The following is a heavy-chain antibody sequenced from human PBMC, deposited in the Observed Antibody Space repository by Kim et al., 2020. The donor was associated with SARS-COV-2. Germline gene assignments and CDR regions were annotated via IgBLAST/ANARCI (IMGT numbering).Heavy chain of an antibody. V-gene: IGHV4-34*01. Sequence: SETLSLTCAVYGGSFSGYYWSWIRQPPGKGLEWIGEINHSGSTNYNPSLKSRVTISVDTSKNQFSLKLSSVTAADTAVYYCARGEMATIRGGMAYWGQGTLVTVSS. D-gene: IGHD5-12*01. J-gene: IGHJ4*02. CDR3: ARGEMATIRGGMAY. CDR2: INHSGST. CDR1: GGSFSGYY.